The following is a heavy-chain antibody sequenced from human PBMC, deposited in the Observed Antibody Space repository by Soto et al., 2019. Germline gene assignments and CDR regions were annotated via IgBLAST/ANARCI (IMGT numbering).Heavy chain of an antibody. CDR1: GGSISSGGYY. V-gene: IGHV4-31*03. CDR2: IYYSGST. CDR3: ARDLYDFWSGFFNY. J-gene: IGHJ4*02. D-gene: IGHD3-3*01. Sequence: QVQLQESGPGLVKPSQTLSLTCTVSGGSISSGGYYWSGIRQHPGKGLEWIGYIYYSGSTYYNPSPKRRVTISVDTSKNQFSLKLSSVTAADTAVYYCARDLYDFWSGFFNYWGQGTLVTVSS.